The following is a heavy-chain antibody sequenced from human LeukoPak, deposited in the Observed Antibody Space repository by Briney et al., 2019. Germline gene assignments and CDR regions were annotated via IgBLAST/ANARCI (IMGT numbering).Heavy chain of an antibody. V-gene: IGHV4-34*01. D-gene: IGHD4-17*01. CDR1: GGSISGYY. Sequence: SETLSLTCAVYGGSISGYYWSWIRQPPGKGLEWIGEINHSGSTNYNPSLKSRVTISVDTSKNQFSLKLSSVTAADTAVYYCARNLRSRGAFDIWGQGTMVTVSS. CDR2: INHSGST. CDR3: ARNLRSRGAFDI. J-gene: IGHJ3*02.